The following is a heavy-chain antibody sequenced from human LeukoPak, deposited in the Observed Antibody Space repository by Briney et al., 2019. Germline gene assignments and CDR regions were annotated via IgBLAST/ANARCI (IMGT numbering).Heavy chain of an antibody. J-gene: IGHJ3*01. CDR2: ISPNSGGT. D-gene: IGHD1-26*01. CDR1: GYTFTVNH. V-gene: IGHV1-2*02. CDR3: ARELGKTAFHA. Sequence: ASVNVRGTASGYTFTVNHMYRIRQAPGQGLECMGCISPNSGGTNYAQKFQGRITMTGDTSISTGYMELSSLRSDDTAIYYCARELGKTAFHAWGQKTSVPVFS.